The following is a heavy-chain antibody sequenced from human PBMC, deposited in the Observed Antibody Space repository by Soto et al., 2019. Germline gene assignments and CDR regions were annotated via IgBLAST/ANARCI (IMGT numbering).Heavy chain of an antibody. CDR2: IWYDGSNK. CDR3: ARGVRFLEWLIGYGMDV. D-gene: IGHD3-3*01. J-gene: IGHJ6*02. Sequence: VGSVRLSCAASVFTFSSYGMHWVRHAPGKELEWVAVIWYDGSNKYYADSVKGRFTISRDNSKNTLYLQMNSLRAEDTAVYYCARGVRFLEWLIGYGMDVWGLWTRITVSS. V-gene: IGHV3-33*01. CDR1: VFTFSSYG.